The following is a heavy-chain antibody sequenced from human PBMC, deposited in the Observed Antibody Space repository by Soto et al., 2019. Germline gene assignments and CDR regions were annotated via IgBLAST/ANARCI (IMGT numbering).Heavy chain of an antibody. CDR2: IHGGGGAT. V-gene: IGHV3-23*01. CDR1: GFTFSAYA. D-gene: IGHD1-1*01. Sequence: EVQLLESGGGLVQPGGSPRLSCAASGFTFSAYAMGWVRQAPGTGLEWVSTIHGGGGATHYADSVKGRFTISRDDSKNTLYAQMNSLRAEDTAVYYCAKFEGHPLEYWYLDFWGRGTLVTVSS. J-gene: IGHJ2*01. CDR3: AKFEGHPLEYWYLDF.